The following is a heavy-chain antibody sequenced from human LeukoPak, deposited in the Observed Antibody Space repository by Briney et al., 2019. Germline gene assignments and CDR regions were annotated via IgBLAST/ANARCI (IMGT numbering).Heavy chain of an antibody. Sequence: PSETLSLTCTVSGGSVSSTSYHWAWIRQPPGKGLEWIGEINHSGSTNYNPSLKSRVTISVDMSKNQFSLKLSSVTAADTAVYYCARGGDSRGGNGMDVWGQGTTVTVSS. CDR1: GGSVSSTSYH. CDR2: INHSGST. D-gene: IGHD3-10*01. V-gene: IGHV4-39*07. CDR3: ARGGDSRGGNGMDV. J-gene: IGHJ6*02.